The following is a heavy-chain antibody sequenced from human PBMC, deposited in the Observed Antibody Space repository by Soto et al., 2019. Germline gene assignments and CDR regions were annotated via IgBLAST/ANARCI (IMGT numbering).Heavy chain of an antibody. CDR2: ISYHGTEK. V-gene: IGHV3-30*18. CDR3: AKDIGGGHTGNYGMDV. CDR1: GVTFTNYA. Sequence: QVPLVESGGGVVQPGMSLRLSCAASGVTFTNYAMHWVRQAPGKGLEWVADISYHGTEKGYADSGNGRFTISRDNSKNTLSVQMSSLRPEDTAVYYCAKDIGGGHTGNYGMDVWCQGTTVIVAS. D-gene: IGHD2-15*01. J-gene: IGHJ6*02.